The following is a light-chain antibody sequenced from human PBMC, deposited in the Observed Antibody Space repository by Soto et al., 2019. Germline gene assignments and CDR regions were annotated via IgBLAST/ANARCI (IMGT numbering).Light chain of an antibody. CDR1: QSISSY. J-gene: IGKJ1*01. CDR3: QQSYSTPPT. CDR2: AAS. Sequence: DIQMTQSPSSLSASVGDRVTITCRASQSISSYLNWYQQKPGKAPKLLIYAASSLQSGVPSRFGGSGSGTDFTLTISSLQPEDFATYYCQQSYSTPPTFGQGTKVEIK. V-gene: IGKV1-39*01.